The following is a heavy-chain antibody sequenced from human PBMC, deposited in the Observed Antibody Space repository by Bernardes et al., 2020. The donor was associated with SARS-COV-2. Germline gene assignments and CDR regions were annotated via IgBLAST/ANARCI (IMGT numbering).Heavy chain of an antibody. CDR2: IDHGGGT. CDR1: GGSFSGYY. Sequence: SETLSLTCALYGGSFSGYYWSWIRQPPGKGLEWIGEIDHGGGTSYNASLKSRVTISIDKSKNQVPLTLMSLSAADTAFYFCARTFYQERGWWFDLWGQGTLVTVSS. D-gene: IGHD6-19*01. V-gene: IGHV4-34*01. CDR3: ARTFYQERGWWFDL. J-gene: IGHJ5*02.